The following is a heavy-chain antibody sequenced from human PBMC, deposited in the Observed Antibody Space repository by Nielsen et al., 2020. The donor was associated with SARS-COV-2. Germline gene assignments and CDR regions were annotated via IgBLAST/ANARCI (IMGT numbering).Heavy chain of an antibody. Sequence: GESLKISCAASGFPFNNYWMHWVRQSPGKGPVWISRIDSDGTSTTYADSVKGRFTISRDNAKNTLYLQMHSLRAEDTAVYYCARESYSWSWYGPDYWGQGTLVTVSS. CDR3: ARESYSWSWYGPDY. CDR2: IDSDGTST. V-gene: IGHV3-74*03. CDR1: GFPFNNYW. D-gene: IGHD1-26*01. J-gene: IGHJ4*02.